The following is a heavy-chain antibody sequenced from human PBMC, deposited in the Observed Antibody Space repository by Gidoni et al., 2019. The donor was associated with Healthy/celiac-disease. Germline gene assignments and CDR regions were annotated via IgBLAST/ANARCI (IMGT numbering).Heavy chain of an antibody. CDR3: ARVGQDSSGLDY. CDR2: IIPILGIA. D-gene: IGHD6-19*01. CDR1: GGTFSSYA. V-gene: IGHV1-69*04. J-gene: IGHJ4*02. Sequence: QVQLVQSGAEVKKPGSSVKVPCKASGGTFSSYAISWVRQAPGQGLEWMGRIIPILGIANYAQKFQGRVTITADKSTSTAYMELSSLRSEDTAVYYCARVGQDSSGLDYWGQGTLVTVSS.